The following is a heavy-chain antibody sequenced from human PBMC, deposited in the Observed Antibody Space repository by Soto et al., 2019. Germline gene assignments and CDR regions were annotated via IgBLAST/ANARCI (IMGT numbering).Heavy chain of an antibody. D-gene: IGHD2-2*01. CDR1: GFTFSSYA. V-gene: IGHV3-30-3*01. J-gene: IGHJ4*02. CDR3: LSDPACHSNSYYGTTDY. Sequence: QVQLVESGGGVVQPGRSLRLSCAASGFTFSSYAMHWVRQAPGKGLEWVAVISYDGSNKYYADSVKGRFTISRDNSKNTPYLQMNSLRGEDTAVYRRLSDPACHSNSYYGTTDYWGQGTLVTVSS. CDR2: ISYDGSNK.